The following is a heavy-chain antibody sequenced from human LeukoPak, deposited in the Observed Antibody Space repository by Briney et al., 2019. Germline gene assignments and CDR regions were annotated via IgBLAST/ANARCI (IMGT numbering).Heavy chain of an antibody. CDR3: ASDGSGSYYYGMDV. Sequence: PSGTLSLTCAVSGGSISSSNWWSWVRQPPGKGLEWIGEIYHSGSTNYNPSLKSRATISVDKSKNQFSLKLSSVTAADTAVYYCASDGSGSYYYGMDVWGKGTTVTVSS. CDR2: IYHSGST. CDR1: GGSISSSNW. D-gene: IGHD3-10*01. V-gene: IGHV4-4*02. J-gene: IGHJ6*04.